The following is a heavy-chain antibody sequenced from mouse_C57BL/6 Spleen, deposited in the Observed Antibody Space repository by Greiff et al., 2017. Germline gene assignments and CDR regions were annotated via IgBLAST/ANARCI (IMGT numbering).Heavy chain of an antibody. J-gene: IGHJ2*01. Sequence: QVQLQQPGAELVKPGASVKMSCKASGYTFTSYWITWVKQRPGQGLEWIGDIYPGSGSTNYNEKFKSKATLTVDTSSSTAYMQLSSLTSEDSAVYYCARGDYYGVSEGYWGQGTTLTVSS. CDR3: ARGDYYGVSEGY. D-gene: IGHD1-1*01. CDR1: GYTFTSYW. V-gene: IGHV1-55*01. CDR2: IYPGSGST.